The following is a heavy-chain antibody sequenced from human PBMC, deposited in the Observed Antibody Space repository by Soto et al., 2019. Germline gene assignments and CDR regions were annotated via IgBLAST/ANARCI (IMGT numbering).Heavy chain of an antibody. CDR1: GLTFTSSA. V-gene: IGHV1-58*01. CDR2: IVVGSGNT. CDR3: ARASAYCDFWSGTGSLEDYHYGMDV. Sequence: TSGEFSCKASGLTFTSSAVQWVRQASGQRLEWIVWIVVGSGNTNYAQKFQGRVTITADESTSTAYMELSSLRSEDTAVYYCARASAYCDFWSGTGSLEDYHYGMDVWGQGTTVTVSS. D-gene: IGHD3-3*01. J-gene: IGHJ6*01.